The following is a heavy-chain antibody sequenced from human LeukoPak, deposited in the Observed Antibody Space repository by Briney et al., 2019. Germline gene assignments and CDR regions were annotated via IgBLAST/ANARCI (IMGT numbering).Heavy chain of an antibody. Sequence: GGSLRLSCAASGFTFSDYYMSWIRQAPGMGLEWVSYISSSGSTIYYADSVKGRFTISRDNAKNSLYLQMNSLRAEDTAVYYCARIPSYYYGSGMPYYFDYWGQGTPVTVSS. CDR2: ISSSGSTI. V-gene: IGHV3-11*01. D-gene: IGHD3-10*01. CDR3: ARIPSYYYGSGMPYYFDY. J-gene: IGHJ4*02. CDR1: GFTFSDYY.